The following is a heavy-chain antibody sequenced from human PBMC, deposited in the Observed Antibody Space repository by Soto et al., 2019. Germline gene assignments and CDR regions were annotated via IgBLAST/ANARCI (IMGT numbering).Heavy chain of an antibody. CDR1: GGSVSSYH. CDR2: IYYNGTT. J-gene: IGHJ6*03. D-gene: IGHD6-6*01. CDR3: AREFFWRSSSSPTYYYYLDV. Sequence: VQLQESGEGLVKPSETLSLTCTVSGGSVSSYHWTWIRQSPGKGLEWIGYIYYNGTTDYNPSLKSRVTRSVSTSKRQFSLRLTSVTAADTAVYYCAREFFWRSSSSPTYYYYLDVWGKGTTVTVSS. V-gene: IGHV4-59*02.